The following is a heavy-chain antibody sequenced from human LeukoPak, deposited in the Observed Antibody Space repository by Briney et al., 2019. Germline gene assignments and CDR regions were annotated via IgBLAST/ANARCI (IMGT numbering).Heavy chain of an antibody. CDR2: ITHTGST. CDR3: ASTYSSGWYGGDY. D-gene: IGHD6-19*01. CDR1: GRSFTGYY. V-gene: IGHV4-34*01. Sequence: SETLSLTCAVYGRSFTGYYWSWVRQPPGRGLEWIGEITHTGSTNYNPSLKSRVSISVDTSKIQFSLKVTSVTAADTAVYYCASTYSSGWYGGDYWGQGTLDTVPS. J-gene: IGHJ4*02.